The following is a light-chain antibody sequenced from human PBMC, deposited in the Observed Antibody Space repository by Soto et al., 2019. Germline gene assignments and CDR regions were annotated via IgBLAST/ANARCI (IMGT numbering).Light chain of an antibody. Sequence: ENLLTQSPATLSLSPGERATLSCRASQSVSSSYLAWYQQKPGQAPRLLIYGASSRATGIPDRFSGSGSGTDFTLTISRLEPEDFAVYYCQQYGSSPWTFGQGTKVDIK. J-gene: IGKJ1*01. CDR3: QQYGSSPWT. CDR1: QSVSSSY. CDR2: GAS. V-gene: IGKV3-20*01.